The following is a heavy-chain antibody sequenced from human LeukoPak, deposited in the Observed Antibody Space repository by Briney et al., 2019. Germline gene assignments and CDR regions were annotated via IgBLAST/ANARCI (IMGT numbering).Heavy chain of an antibody. CDR2: INHSGST. Sequence: TSETLSLTSAVYGGSFSGYYWSWIRQPPGKGLEWIGEINHSGSTNYNPSLKSRVTISVDTSKNQFSLKLSSVTAADTAVYYCARRDYPPFYSSGVDYWGQGTLVTVSS. D-gene: IGHD3-22*01. CDR1: GGSFSGYY. V-gene: IGHV4-34*01. CDR3: ARRDYPPFYSSGVDY. J-gene: IGHJ4*02.